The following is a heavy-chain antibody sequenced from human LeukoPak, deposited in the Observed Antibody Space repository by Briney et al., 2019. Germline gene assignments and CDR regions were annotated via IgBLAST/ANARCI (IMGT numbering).Heavy chain of an antibody. Sequence: PGGSLRLSCAASGFTVSSNYMSWVRQAPGKGLEWVSVFYSGGGTYYADSVRGRFTISRDNSKSTRYLQMNSLRAEDTAVYYCARADYGDYSEYFQHWGQGTLVTVSS. CDR1: GFTVSSNY. D-gene: IGHD4-17*01. V-gene: IGHV3-66*01. CDR3: ARADYGDYSEYFQH. CDR2: FYSGGGT. J-gene: IGHJ1*01.